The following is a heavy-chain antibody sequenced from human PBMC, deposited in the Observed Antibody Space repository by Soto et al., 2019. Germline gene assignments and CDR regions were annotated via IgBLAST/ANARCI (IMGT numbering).Heavy chain of an antibody. CDR1: GGSISSYY. V-gene: IGHV4-59*01. Sequence: SETLSLTCTVSGGSISSYYWSWIRQPPGKGLEWIGYIYYSGSTNYNPSLKSRVTISVDTSKNQFSLKLSSVTAADTAVYYCARDLGGHSGYDVNYYYYYGMDVWGQGTTVTVSS. CDR2: IYYSGST. CDR3: ARDLGGHSGYDVNYYYYYGMDV. J-gene: IGHJ6*02. D-gene: IGHD5-12*01.